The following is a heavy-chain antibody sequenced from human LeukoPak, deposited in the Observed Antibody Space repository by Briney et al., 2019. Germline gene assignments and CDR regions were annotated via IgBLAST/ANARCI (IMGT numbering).Heavy chain of an antibody. V-gene: IGHV3-21*01. D-gene: IGHD2-2*01. CDR3: ARGAGSCSRTSCYDNYFDS. CDR1: GFTFSDYR. Sequence: GGSLRLSCAASGFTFSDYRMNWVRQAPGKGLEWVATISSSGVYIYYADSVRDRFTISRDNAKNSLYLQMSSLRVEDTAVYYCARGAGSCSRTSCYDNYFDSWGQGTLVTVSS. J-gene: IGHJ4*02. CDR2: ISSSGVYI.